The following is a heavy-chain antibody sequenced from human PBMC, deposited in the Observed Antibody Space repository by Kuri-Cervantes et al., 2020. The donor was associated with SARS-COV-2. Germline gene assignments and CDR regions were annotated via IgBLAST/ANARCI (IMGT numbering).Heavy chain of an antibody. CDR1: GGSFSGYY. J-gene: IGHJ6*03. CDR2: INHSGST. V-gene: IGHV4-34*01. Sequence: SETLSLTCAVYGGSFSGYYWSWIRQPPGKGLEWIGEINHSGSTNYNPSLKSRVTISVDTSKNQFSLKLSSVTAADTAVYYCARVGYSSGWTHRNYYYYYMDVWGKGTTVTVSS. CDR3: ARVGYSSGWTHRNYYYYYMDV. D-gene: IGHD6-19*01.